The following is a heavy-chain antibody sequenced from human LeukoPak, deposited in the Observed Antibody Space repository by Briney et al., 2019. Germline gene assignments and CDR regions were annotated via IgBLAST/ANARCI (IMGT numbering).Heavy chain of an antibody. D-gene: IGHD3-10*01. V-gene: IGHV1-2*06. CDR2: INPNSGGT. Sequence: ASVKVSCKASGYTFTGYYMHWVRQAPGQGLEWMGRINPNSGGTNYAQKFQGRVTMTRDTSISTAYMELSRLRSDDTAVYYCASRLSKLLWFGELPLDYWGQGTLVTVSS. CDR3: ASRLSKLLWFGELPLDY. CDR1: GYTFTGYY. J-gene: IGHJ4*02.